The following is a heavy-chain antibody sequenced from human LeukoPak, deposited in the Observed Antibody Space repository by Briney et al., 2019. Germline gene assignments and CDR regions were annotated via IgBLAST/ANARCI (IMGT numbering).Heavy chain of an antibody. J-gene: IGHJ4*02. Sequence: SETLSLTCTVSGGSISNFYWSWVRQPPGKGLEWIGHIYYSGSTNYNPSLKSRVTISLDTSKNQFSLKLRFVTAADTAVYYCARLTPGGYWGQGTLVTVSS. D-gene: IGHD2-15*01. V-gene: IGHV4-59*08. CDR1: GGSISNFY. CDR3: ARLTPGGY. CDR2: IYYSGST.